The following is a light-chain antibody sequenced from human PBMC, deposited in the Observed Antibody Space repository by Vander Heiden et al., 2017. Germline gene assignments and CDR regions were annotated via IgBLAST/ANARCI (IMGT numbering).Light chain of an antibody. Sequence: EIVMTQSPGTLSVSPDERATLSCRASQSVGSNLAWYQQKPGQAPRLLFYGASTRATGIPARFSGSGSGTEFTLTVTSLQSEDFAVYYCQQYNDWPRTFGQGTKVEIK. CDR1: QSVGSN. V-gene: IGKV3-15*01. CDR2: GAS. CDR3: QQYNDWPRT. J-gene: IGKJ1*01.